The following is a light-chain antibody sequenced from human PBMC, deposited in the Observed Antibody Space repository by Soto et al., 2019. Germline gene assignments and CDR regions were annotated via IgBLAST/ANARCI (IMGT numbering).Light chain of an antibody. Sequence: QSALTQPPSASGSLGQSVTISCTGTSSDIGDYNYVSWYQQHAGKAPKLMIYEVSQRPSGVPDRFSGSKSDTSASLAITGLQAEDEADYYCQSYDISLSGPVFGGGTKLTVL. CDR2: EVS. V-gene: IGLV2-8*01. CDR1: SSDIGDYNY. CDR3: QSYDISLSGPV. J-gene: IGLJ3*02.